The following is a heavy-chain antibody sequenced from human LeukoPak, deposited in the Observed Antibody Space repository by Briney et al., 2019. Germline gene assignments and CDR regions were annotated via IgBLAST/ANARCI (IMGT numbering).Heavy chain of an antibody. V-gene: IGHV4-59*08. CDR2: IYYSGST. CDR3: ARGYSSSSGRPDY. D-gene: IGHD6-6*01. J-gene: IGHJ4*02. Sequence: SETLSLTCTVAGGSISSYYWSWIRQPPGKGLEWIGYIYYSGSTNYNPSLKSRVTTSVDTSKKQFSLKLSSVTAADTAVYYCARGYSSSSGRPDYWGQGTLVTVSS. CDR1: GGSISSYY.